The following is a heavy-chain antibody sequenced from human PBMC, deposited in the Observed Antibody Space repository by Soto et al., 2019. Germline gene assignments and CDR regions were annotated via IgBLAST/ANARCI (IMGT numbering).Heavy chain of an antibody. CDR3: AAYDSSGGGLEYFQH. V-gene: IGHV1-69*13. CDR1: GGTFSSYA. Sequence: PVEVSCKASGGTFSSYAISWVRQAPGQGLEWMGGIIPIFGTANYAQRFQGRVTITADESTSTAYMELSSLRSEDTAVYYCAAYDSSGGGLEYFQHWGQGTLVTVSS. D-gene: IGHD3-22*01. CDR2: IIPIFGTA. J-gene: IGHJ1*01.